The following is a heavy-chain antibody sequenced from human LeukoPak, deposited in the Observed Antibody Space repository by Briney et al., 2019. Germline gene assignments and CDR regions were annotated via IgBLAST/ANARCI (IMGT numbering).Heavy chain of an antibody. CDR2: ISGSGGST. J-gene: IGHJ4*02. CDR1: GLTFSSYA. D-gene: IGHD2-15*01. V-gene: IGHV3-23*01. CDR3: AKAPRISEYFDY. Sequence: GGSLRLSCAASGLTFSSYAMSWVRQAPGKGLEWVSAISGSGGSTYYADSVKGRFTISRDNSKNTLYMQMNSLRAEDTAVYYCAKAPRISEYFDYWGQGTLVTVSS.